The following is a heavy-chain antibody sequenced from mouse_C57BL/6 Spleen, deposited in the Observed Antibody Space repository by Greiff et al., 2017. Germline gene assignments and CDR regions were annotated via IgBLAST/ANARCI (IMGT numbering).Heavy chain of an antibody. V-gene: IGHV1-42*01. J-gene: IGHJ2*01. CDR3: ARSKIYYDYDVDY. Sequence: VQLQQSGPELVKPGVSVKISCKASGYSFTGYYMNWVKQSPEKSLEWIGEINPSTGGTTYNQKFKAKATLTVDKSSSTAYMQLKSLTSEDSAVYYCARSKIYYDYDVDYWGQGTTLTVSS. CDR2: INPSTGGT. D-gene: IGHD2-4*01. CDR1: GYSFTGYY.